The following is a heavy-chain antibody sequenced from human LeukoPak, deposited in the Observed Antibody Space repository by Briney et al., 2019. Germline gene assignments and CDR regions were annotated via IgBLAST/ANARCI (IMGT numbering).Heavy chain of an antibody. D-gene: IGHD1-1*01. V-gene: IGHV1-3*01. CDR3: ARDPVQLERLKYYYYGMDV. CDR2: INAGHGNT. J-gene: IGHJ6*02. CDR1: GYTFTSYA. Sequence: ASVKVSCKASGYTFTSYAIQWVRQAPGQRLEWMGWINAGHGNTKYSQKFQGRVTITRDTSASTAYMELSSLRSEDTAVYYCARDPVQLERLKYYYYGMDVWGQGTTVTVSS.